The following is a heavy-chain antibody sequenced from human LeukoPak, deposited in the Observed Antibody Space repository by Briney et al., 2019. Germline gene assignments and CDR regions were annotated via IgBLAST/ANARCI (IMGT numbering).Heavy chain of an antibody. D-gene: IGHD3-3*01. CDR2: INHSGST. J-gene: IGHJ4*02. CDR1: GGSFSGYY. CDR3: ARVRYYDFWSGYYGFDY. Sequence: SETLSLTCAVYGGSFSGYYWSWIRQPPGKGLEWIGEINHSGSTNYNPSLKSRVTISVDTSKNQFSLKLSSVTAADTAVYYCARVRYYDFWSGYYGFDYWGQGTLVTVSS. V-gene: IGHV4-34*01.